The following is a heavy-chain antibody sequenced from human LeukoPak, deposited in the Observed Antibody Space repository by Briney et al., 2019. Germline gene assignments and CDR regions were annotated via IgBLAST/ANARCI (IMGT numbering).Heavy chain of an antibody. CDR2: IDYTRDT. CDR1: GGSISSYY. J-gene: IGHJ4*02. CDR3: ARNGPHYYDKSGYLDS. Sequence: SETLSLTCTVSGGSISSYYWSWIRQPPGKGLEWIGNIDYTRDTNYNPSLRSRVTILVDKSKNQFSLNLNSVTAADTAVYYCARNGPHYYDKSGYLDSWGQGTPVTVSS. D-gene: IGHD3-22*01. V-gene: IGHV4-59*03.